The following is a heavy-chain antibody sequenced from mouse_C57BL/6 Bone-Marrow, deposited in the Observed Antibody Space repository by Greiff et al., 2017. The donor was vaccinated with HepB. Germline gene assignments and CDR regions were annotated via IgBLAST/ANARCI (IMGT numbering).Heavy chain of an antibody. Sequence: QVQLQQSGAELARPGASVKMSCKASGYTFTSYTMHWVKQRPGQGLEWIGYINPSSGYTKYNQKFKDKATLTADKSSSTAYMQLISLTSEDSAVYYCASSFSYYYGSSFYAMDYWGQGTTVTVSS. CDR3: ASSFSYYYGSSFYAMDY. J-gene: IGHJ4*01. V-gene: IGHV1-4*01. CDR1: GYTFTSYT. CDR2: INPSSGYT. D-gene: IGHD1-1*01.